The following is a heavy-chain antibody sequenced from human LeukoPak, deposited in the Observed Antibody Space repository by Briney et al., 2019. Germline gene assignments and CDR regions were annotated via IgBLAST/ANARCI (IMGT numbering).Heavy chain of an antibody. J-gene: IGHJ4*02. V-gene: IGHV1-46*01. D-gene: IGHD6-19*01. CDR1: GYTFSSYY. CDR2: INPSGGIT. Sequence: ASVKVSCKASGYTFSSYYMHWVRQAPGQGLEWMGVINPSGGITSYTQKFQGRDTMTRDTSTNTVYMELSSLRSEDTAVYYCARDRAVAGFRFDYWGQGTLVTVSS. CDR3: ARDRAVAGFRFDY.